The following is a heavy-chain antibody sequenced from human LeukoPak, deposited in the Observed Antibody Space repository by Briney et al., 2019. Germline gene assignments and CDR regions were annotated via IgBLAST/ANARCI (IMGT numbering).Heavy chain of an antibody. V-gene: IGHV3-53*01. D-gene: IGHD6-19*01. Sequence: GGSLRLSCAASGFTFSSYAMSWVRQAPGKGLEWVSVIYSGGSTYYADSVKGRFTISRDNSKNTLYLQMNSLRAEDTAVYYCARGSRSSGWFDYWGQGTLVSVSS. CDR1: GFTFSSYA. CDR3: ARGSRSSGWFDY. CDR2: IYSGGST. J-gene: IGHJ4*02.